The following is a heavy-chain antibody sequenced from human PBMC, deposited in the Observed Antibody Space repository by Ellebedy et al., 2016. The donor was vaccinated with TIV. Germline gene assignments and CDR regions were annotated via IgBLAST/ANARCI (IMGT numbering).Heavy chain of an antibody. D-gene: IGHD7-27*01. CDR1: GFTFSTYG. CDR3: AKPDRTGDDPREPPYYFDY. J-gene: IGHJ4*02. CDR2: IRTSGSST. Sequence: PGGSLRLSCEASGFTFSTYGMNWVRQAPGKGLEWVSGIRTSGSSTYYADSVKGRFTMSRDNFKNTLNLQMNSLRPEDTAVYYCAKPDRTGDDPREPPYYFDYWGQGTLVTVSS. V-gene: IGHV3-23*01.